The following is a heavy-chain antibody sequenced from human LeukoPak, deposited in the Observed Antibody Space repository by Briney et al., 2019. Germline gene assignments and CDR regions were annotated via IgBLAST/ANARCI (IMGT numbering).Heavy chain of an antibody. CDR2: INHSGST. Sequence: SETLSLTCAVYGGSFSGYYWSWIRQPPGKGLEWIGEINHSGSTNYNPSLKSRVTISVDTSKNQFSLKLSSVTAADTAVYYCARGGWEIRYCDSSGYYTAFDYWGQGTLVTVSS. D-gene: IGHD3-22*01. CDR1: GGSFSGYY. V-gene: IGHV4-34*01. J-gene: IGHJ4*02. CDR3: ARGGWEIRYCDSSGYYTAFDY.